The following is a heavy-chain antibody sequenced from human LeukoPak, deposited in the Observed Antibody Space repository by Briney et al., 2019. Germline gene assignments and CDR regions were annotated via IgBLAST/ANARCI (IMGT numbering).Heavy chain of an antibody. CDR1: GYTFTSYG. CDR2: ISAYNGNT. D-gene: IGHD3-10*01. Sequence: ASVTVSCKASGYTFTSYGISWVRQAPGQGLEWMGWISAYNGNTNYAQKLQGRVTMTTDTSTSTAYMELRSLRSDDTAVYYCARDWRVTMVRGVYPLDYWGQGTLVTVSS. CDR3: ARDWRVTMVRGVYPLDY. V-gene: IGHV1-18*01. J-gene: IGHJ4*02.